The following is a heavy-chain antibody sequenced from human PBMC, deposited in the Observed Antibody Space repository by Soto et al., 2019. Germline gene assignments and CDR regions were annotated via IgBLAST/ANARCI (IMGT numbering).Heavy chain of an antibody. J-gene: IGHJ4*02. CDR2: IRGNGDPP. CDR3: VKSRGGNNFDFFD. V-gene: IGHV3-64D*06. Sequence: GGSLRLSCSASGFTFSSYAMHWVRQAPGKGLEYVSGIRGNGDPPFYADSVKGRFTISRDNSKNTLYLQMSSLSADDTAVYYCVKSRGGNNFDFFDWGQGALVTVS. CDR1: GFTFSSYA. D-gene: IGHD5-12*01.